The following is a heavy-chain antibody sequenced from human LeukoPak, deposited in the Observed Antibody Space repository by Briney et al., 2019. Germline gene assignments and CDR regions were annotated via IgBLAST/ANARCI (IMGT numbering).Heavy chain of an antibody. D-gene: IGHD3-10*01. Sequence: ASVKVSCKASGYAFTTYDINWVRQVAGQGLEWMGWMNPNSGNAGYAQKIQGRVTMTRNTSINTAYMELSSLRSEDTAVYYCARGPSRDYGSGSSWFDPWGQGTLVTVSS. J-gene: IGHJ5*02. CDR2: MNPNSGNA. CDR1: GYAFTTYD. CDR3: ARGPSRDYGSGSSWFDP. V-gene: IGHV1-8*01.